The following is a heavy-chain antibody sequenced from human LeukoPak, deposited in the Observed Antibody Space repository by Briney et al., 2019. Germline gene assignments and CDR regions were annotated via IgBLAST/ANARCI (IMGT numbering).Heavy chain of an antibody. V-gene: IGHV3-7*01. Sequence: GGSLRLSCAASGFTFSNYWMSWVRQAPGKGLEWVANINQDGSEKYYVDSVKGRFTISRDNAKNSLYLQVNSLRAEGTAVYYCARYTYSYGSDYWGQGTLVTVSS. D-gene: IGHD5-18*01. CDR2: INQDGSEK. CDR3: ARYTYSYGSDY. CDR1: GFTFSNYW. J-gene: IGHJ4*02.